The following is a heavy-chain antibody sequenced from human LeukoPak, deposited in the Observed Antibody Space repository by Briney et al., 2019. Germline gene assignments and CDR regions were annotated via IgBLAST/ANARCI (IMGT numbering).Heavy chain of an antibody. CDR3: ARGGRGATLDY. CDR1: GFTLSSYE. CDR2: ISSSSSTI. D-gene: IGHD1-26*01. V-gene: IGHV3-48*03. Sequence: PGESLRLSCAASGFTLSSYEMNWVRQAPAKGLEWVSYISSSSSTIYYADSVKGRFTISRDNAKNSLYLQMNSLRAEDTAVYYCARGGRGATLDYWGQGTLVTVSS. J-gene: IGHJ4*02.